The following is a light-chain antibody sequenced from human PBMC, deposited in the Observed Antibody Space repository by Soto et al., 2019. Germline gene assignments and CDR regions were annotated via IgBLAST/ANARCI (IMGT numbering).Light chain of an antibody. J-gene: IGLJ2*01. V-gene: IGLV7-43*01. Sequence: QTVVTQEPSLTVSPGGSVTLTWAPSSGAVTSGNYPNWSQQKPGKAPRALIYSTNHKYSWTPARFSGSVLGGKGALTLSGVKPEDEADVYCLLYYGGQLGVFGGGTKLTVL. CDR2: STN. CDR3: LLYYGGQLGV. CDR1: SGAVTSGNY.